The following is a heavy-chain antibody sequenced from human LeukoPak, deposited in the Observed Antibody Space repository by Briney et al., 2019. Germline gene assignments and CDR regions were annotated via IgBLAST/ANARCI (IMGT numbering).Heavy chain of an antibody. D-gene: IGHD4-17*01. J-gene: IGHJ3*02. CDR1: GVSISSSSYY. Sequence: SETLSLTCTVSGVSISSSSYYWGWIRQPPGKGLEWIESMYYSGSTYDNPYVKSQFTITVDTYKNQFSMKLSSVTAADTAVYYCARDLGYGDYLGAFDIWGQGTMVTVSS. CDR3: ARDLGYGDYLGAFDI. CDR2: MYYSGST. V-gene: IGHV4-39*07.